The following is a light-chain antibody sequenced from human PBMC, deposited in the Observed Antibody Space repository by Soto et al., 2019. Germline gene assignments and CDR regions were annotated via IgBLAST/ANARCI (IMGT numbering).Light chain of an antibody. J-gene: IGLJ3*02. CDR3: AAWDDSVSGLV. CDR1: SSNIGSNF. Sequence: QLVLTQPPSASGTPGQRVTISCPGSSSNIGSNFVYWYQELPGTAPKLLIYRNNQRPSGVPDRFSGSKSGTSASLAISGLRSEDEADYYCAAWDDSVSGLVFGGGTKLTVL. V-gene: IGLV1-47*01. CDR2: RNN.